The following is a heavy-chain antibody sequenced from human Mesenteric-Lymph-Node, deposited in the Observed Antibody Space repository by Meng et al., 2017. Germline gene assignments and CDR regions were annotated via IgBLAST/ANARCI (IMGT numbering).Heavy chain of an antibody. CDR2: MNPNSGNT. CDR3: ARGLKHYYDSSGPSRD. CDR1: GYTFTSYD. Sequence: ASVKVSCKASGYTFTSYDINWVRQATGQGLEWMGWMNPNSGNTGYAQKFQGRVTMTRNTSISTAYMELSSLRSEDTAVYYCARGLKHYYDSSGPSRDWGQGTLVTVSS. J-gene: IGHJ4*02. V-gene: IGHV1-8*01. D-gene: IGHD3-22*01.